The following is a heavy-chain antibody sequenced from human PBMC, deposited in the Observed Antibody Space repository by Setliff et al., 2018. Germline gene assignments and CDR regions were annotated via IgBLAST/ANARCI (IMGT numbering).Heavy chain of an antibody. Sequence: SETLSLTCTVSGGSISSYYWSWIRQPPGKRLEWIGYIYYSGSTNYNPSLESRVTISVDTSQNQFSLRLNSATAADTAVYYCARLRGAFDYWGQGTLVTVSS. J-gene: IGHJ4*02. V-gene: IGHV4-59*01. D-gene: IGHD3-16*01. CDR2: IYYSGST. CDR1: GGSISSYY. CDR3: ARLRGAFDY.